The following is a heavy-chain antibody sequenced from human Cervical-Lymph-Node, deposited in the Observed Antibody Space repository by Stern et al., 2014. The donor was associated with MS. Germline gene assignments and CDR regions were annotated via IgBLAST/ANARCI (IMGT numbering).Heavy chain of an antibody. CDR1: GFTFSYPA. J-gene: IGHJ6*02. CDR3: AKMGYYAMDV. Sequence: EVQLVESGGGLVQPGGSLRLSCATSGFTFSYPAMSWVRQAPGKGLEGVSITTTGGGDTYCADSVKGRFTISRDNSKNTLYLQMNSLRAEDAAVYYCAKMGYYAMDVWGQGTTVTVSS. CDR2: TTTGGGDT. V-gene: IGHV3-23*04.